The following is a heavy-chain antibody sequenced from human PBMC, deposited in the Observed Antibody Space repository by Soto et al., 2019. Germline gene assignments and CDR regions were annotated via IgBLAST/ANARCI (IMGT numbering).Heavy chain of an antibody. CDR2: VHYSGST. D-gene: IGHD2-21*02. CDR1: GASITTYY. Sequence: NPSETLSLTCTVSGASITTYYWSWIRQSPGKGLEWIGYVHYSGSTNYNPSLKSRVIMSADTSKNQFSLKVISVTAADTAVYYCARGNDFNLYWGQGTLVTVSS. J-gene: IGHJ4*02. V-gene: IGHV4-59*01. CDR3: ARGNDFNLY.